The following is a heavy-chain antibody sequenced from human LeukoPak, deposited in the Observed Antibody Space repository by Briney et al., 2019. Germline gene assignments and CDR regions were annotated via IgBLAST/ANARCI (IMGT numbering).Heavy chain of an antibody. J-gene: IGHJ5*02. CDR1: GGSISSSSYY. CDR3: ARGSGPLLGNWFDP. D-gene: IGHD6-19*01. CDR2: IYYSGST. V-gene: IGHV4-39*07. Sequence: SETLSLTCTVSGGSISSSSYYWGWIRQPPGKGLEWIGSIYYSGSTNYNPSLKSRVTISVDTSKNQFSLKLSSVTAADTAVYYCARGSGPLLGNWFDPWGQGTLVTVSS.